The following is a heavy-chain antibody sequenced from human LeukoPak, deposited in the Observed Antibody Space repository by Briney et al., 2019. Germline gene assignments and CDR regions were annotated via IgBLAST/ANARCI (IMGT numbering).Heavy chain of an antibody. V-gene: IGHV1-69*02. Sequence: GASVKVSCRASGGTFNSYTITWVRQAPGQGLEWMGRIIPILGIANYAQKFQGRVTITADKSTSTAYMELSSLRSEDTAVYYCARARGGAVATTWYYYYGMDVWGQGTTVTVSS. D-gene: IGHD6-19*01. CDR3: ARARGGAVATTWYYYYGMDV. CDR2: IIPILGIA. J-gene: IGHJ6*02. CDR1: GGTFNSYT.